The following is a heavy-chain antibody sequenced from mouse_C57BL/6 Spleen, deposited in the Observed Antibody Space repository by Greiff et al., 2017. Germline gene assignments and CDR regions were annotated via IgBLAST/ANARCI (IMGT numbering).Heavy chain of an antibody. Sequence: EVQRVASGPGLVKPSQSLSLTCSVTGYSIPRGYYWNWIRQFPGNKLEWMGYISYDGSNNSNPSLKNRISITRDTSKNQFFLKLNSVTTEDTATYYCARETAQAPWFAYWGQGTLVTVSA. D-gene: IGHD3-2*02. CDR3: ARETAQAPWFAY. V-gene: IGHV3-6*01. CDR1: GYSIPRGYY. J-gene: IGHJ3*01. CDR2: ISYDGSN.